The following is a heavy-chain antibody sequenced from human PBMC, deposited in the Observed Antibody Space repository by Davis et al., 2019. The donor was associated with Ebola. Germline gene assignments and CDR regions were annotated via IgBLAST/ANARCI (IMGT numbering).Heavy chain of an antibody. V-gene: IGHV1-3*01. CDR2: INAGNGNT. J-gene: IGHJ4*02. Sequence: ASVTVSCKASGYTFTSYAMHWVRQAPGQRLEWMGWINAGNGNTKYSQKFQGRVTITRDTSASTAYMELSSLRSEDTAVYYCARDRGFLEWLLIDYWGQGTLVTVSS. CDR3: ARDRGFLEWLLIDY. D-gene: IGHD3-3*01. CDR1: GYTFTSYA.